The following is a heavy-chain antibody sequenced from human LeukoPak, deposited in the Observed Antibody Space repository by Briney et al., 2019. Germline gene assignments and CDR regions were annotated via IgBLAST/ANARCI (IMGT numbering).Heavy chain of an antibody. J-gene: IGHJ3*02. CDR2: IIPIFGTA. CDR1: GYTFTNYA. CDR3: ARGVNRYSGSYFFRSEDDAFDI. D-gene: IGHD1-26*01. Sequence: GASVKVSCKASGYTFTNYAMNWVRQAPGQGLEWMGGIIPIFGTANYAQKFQGRVTITADESTSTAYMELSSLRSEDTAVYYCARGVNRYSGSYFFRSEDDAFDIWGQGTMVTVSS. V-gene: IGHV1-69*13.